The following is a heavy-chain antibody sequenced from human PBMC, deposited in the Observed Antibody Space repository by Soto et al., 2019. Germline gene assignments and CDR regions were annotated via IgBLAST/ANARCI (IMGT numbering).Heavy chain of an antibody. J-gene: IGHJ5*02. CDR1: GYIFTSYA. Sequence: GASVKVSCKASGYIFTSYAMHWVRQAPGQRLEWMGWINVGNGNTKYSQNLQGRVTITRDTSASTAYMELTSLRSEDTAVYYCARDEGLLCCGNSCYYGFDPWGQGTLITVSS. CDR2: INVGNGNT. CDR3: ARDEGLLCCGNSCYYGFDP. D-gene: IGHD2-15*01. V-gene: IGHV1-3*01.